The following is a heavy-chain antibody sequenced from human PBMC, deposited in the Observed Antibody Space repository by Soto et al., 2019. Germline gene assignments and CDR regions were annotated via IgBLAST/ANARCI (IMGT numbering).Heavy chain of an antibody. D-gene: IGHD2-21*01. CDR1: GYTFTSYY. Sequence: GASVKVSCKASGYTFTSYYMHWVRQAPGQGLEWMGIINPSGGSTSYAQKFQGRVTMTRDRSTSTVYMELSSLRSEDTAVYYCARDQITRTSCPYWGVHFEGGYCRGYGMDVWGQGTTVTVSS. V-gene: IGHV1-46*01. J-gene: IGHJ6*02. CDR2: INPSGGST. CDR3: ARDQITRTSCPYWGVHFEGGYCRGYGMDV.